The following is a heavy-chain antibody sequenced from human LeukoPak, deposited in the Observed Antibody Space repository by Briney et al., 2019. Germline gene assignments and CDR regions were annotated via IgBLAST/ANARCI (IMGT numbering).Heavy chain of an antibody. Sequence: PAGSLSLSCAASGFTFSSYSMNWVRQAPGKGLEWVSSMSSSSSYIYYADSAKGRFTISRDNAKNSLYLQMISLRAEDTAVYYCARQKPYYYDSSGYYGNAFDIWGQGTMVTVSS. CDR1: GFTFSSYS. CDR3: ARQKPYYYDSSGYYGNAFDI. V-gene: IGHV3-21*01. D-gene: IGHD3-22*01. CDR2: MSSSSSYI. J-gene: IGHJ3*02.